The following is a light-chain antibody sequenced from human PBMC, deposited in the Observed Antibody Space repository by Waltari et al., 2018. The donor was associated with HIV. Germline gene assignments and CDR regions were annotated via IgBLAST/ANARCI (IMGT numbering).Light chain of an antibody. CDR3: QQYDNSFPLT. CDR1: QAIPSNF. J-gene: IGKJ4*01. CDR2: EVS. Sequence: VLTPSPGTLSLSPGDGASLSCRASQAIPSNFLAWYHQRPGQTPRLLIYEVSSRAGGVPGRFSGSGSATDFTLTIARLEPEDFAVYYCQQYDNSFPLTFGGGTKEEI. V-gene: IGKV3-20*01.